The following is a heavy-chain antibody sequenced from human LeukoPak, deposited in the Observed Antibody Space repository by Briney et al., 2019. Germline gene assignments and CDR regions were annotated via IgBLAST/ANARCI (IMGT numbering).Heavy chain of an antibody. CDR2: ISYDGGSK. D-gene: IGHD6-13*01. CDR1: GFTFSNYA. J-gene: IGHJ6*02. Sequence: GRSLRLSCAASGFTFSNYAIHWVRQAPGKGLEWVTVISYDGGSKFYADSVKGRFTISRDNSKNTLYLQMNSLRAEDTAVYYCARDVAAAGTFFAGMDDWGRGTTVTVSS. V-gene: IGHV3-30-3*01. CDR3: ARDVAAAGTFFAGMDD.